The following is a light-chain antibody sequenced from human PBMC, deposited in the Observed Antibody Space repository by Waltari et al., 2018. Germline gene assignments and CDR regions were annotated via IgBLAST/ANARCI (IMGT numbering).Light chain of an antibody. CDR2: GVS. CDR3: CSYTTSSTWV. J-gene: IGLJ2*01. Sequence: QSAPTQPPSVSGSPGQSVTISCTGTSSDVGDYNYVPWYQQHPGKAPKLIIYGVSNRPSGVSDRFSGSKSGNTASLTISGLQAEDEADYYCCSYTTSSTWVFGGGTRLTVL. CDR1: SSDVGDYNY. V-gene: IGLV2-14*01.